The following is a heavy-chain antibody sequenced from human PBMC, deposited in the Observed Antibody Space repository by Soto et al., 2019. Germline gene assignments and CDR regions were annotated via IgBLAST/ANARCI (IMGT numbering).Heavy chain of an antibody. V-gene: IGHV3-23*01. CDR1: GFTFSSYA. D-gene: IGHD2-2*01. J-gene: IGHJ4*02. CDR3: AKDIWDIVVVPAAMPSYYFDY. Sequence: GGSLRLSCAASGFTFSSYAMSWVRQAPGKGLEWVSAISGSGGSTYYADSVKGRFTISRDNSKNTLYLQMNSLRAEDTDVYYCAKDIWDIVVVPAAMPSYYFDYWGQGTLVTVSS. CDR2: ISGSGGST.